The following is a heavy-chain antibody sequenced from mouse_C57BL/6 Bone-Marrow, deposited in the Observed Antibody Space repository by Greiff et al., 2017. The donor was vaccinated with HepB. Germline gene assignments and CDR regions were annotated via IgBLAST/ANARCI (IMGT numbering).Heavy chain of an antibody. Sequence: QVQLQQPGAELVMPGASVKLSCKASGYTFTSYWMHWVKQRPGQGLEWIGEIDPSDSYTNYNQKFKGKSTLTVEKSSSTAYMQLSSLTSEDSAVYYCAREGPYYYGSSYAMDYWGQGTSVTVSS. CDR3: AREGPYYYGSSYAMDY. D-gene: IGHD1-1*01. CDR1: GYTFTSYW. J-gene: IGHJ4*01. V-gene: IGHV1-69*01. CDR2: IDPSDSYT.